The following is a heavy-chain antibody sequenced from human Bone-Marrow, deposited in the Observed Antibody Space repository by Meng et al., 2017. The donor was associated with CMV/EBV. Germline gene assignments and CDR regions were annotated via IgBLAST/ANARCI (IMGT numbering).Heavy chain of an antibody. CDR2: ISESGASK. CDR1: RFTFRSYF. Sequence: GESLQLSCEVSRFTFRSYFMSWVRQAPGKGLEWVAVISESGASKYYADSVNGRFFISRDHSRDTLYLQMKNLRADDTAAYYCAKDETVGATSPFDYWGQGTLVTVPS. V-gene: IGHV3-23*01. D-gene: IGHD2-15*01. CDR3: AKDETVGATSPFDY. J-gene: IGHJ4*02.